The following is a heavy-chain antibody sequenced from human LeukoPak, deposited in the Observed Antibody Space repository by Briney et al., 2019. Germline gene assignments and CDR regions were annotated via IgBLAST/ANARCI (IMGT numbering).Heavy chain of an antibody. CDR2: IFHSGST. V-gene: IGHV4-30-2*01. Sequence: PSETLSLTCTVSGGSIISGGYSWSWIRQPPGKGLEWLGYIFHSGSTYYNPSLKSRVTISVDRSNNQFSLKLSSVTAADTAVYYCAREEVEYSSSWYYFDYWGQGTLVTVSS. CDR1: GGSIISGGYS. CDR3: AREEVEYSSSWYYFDY. J-gene: IGHJ4*02. D-gene: IGHD6-13*01.